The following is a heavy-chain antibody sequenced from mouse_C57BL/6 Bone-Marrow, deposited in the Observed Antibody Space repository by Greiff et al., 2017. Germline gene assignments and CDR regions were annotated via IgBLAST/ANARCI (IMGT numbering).Heavy chain of an antibody. V-gene: IGHV1-63*01. CDR1: GYTFTNYW. Sequence: LKQSGAELVRPGTSVKMSCKASGYTFTNYWIGWAKQRPGHGLEWIGDIYPGGGYTNYNEKFKGKATLTADKSSSTAYMQFSSLTSEDSAIYYCARRPDGDWYFDVWGTGTTVTVSS. J-gene: IGHJ1*03. CDR2: IYPGGGYT. CDR3: ARRPDGDWYFDV.